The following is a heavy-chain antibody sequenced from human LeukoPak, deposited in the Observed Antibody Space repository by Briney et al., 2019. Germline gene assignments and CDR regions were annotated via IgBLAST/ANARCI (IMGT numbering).Heavy chain of an antibody. J-gene: IGHJ2*01. CDR2: ISESGDAT. CDR3: AKDLGGGDNAVWYFDV. CDR1: GFTFASYA. D-gene: IGHD4-17*01. Sequence: GGSLRLSCAASGFTFASYAMSWVRQAPGKGLEWVSAISESGDATYYADSIKGRFTISRDNSKDIVYLQMNNLRAEDTALYYCAKDLGGGDNAVWYFDVWGRGTLVTVSS. V-gene: IGHV3-23*01.